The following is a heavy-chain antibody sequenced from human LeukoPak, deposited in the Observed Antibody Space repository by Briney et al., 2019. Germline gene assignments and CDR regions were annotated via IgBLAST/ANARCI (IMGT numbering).Heavy chain of an antibody. V-gene: IGHV1-69*01. J-gene: IGHJ4*02. CDR3: ARDPIAVAGAEVFDY. Sequence: SVKVSCKASGGTFSSYAISWVRQAPGQGLEWMGGIIPIFGTANYAQKFQGRVTITADESTSTAYKELSSLRSEDTAVYYCARDPIAVAGAEVFDYWGQGTLVTVSS. CDR2: IIPIFGTA. CDR1: GGTFSSYA. D-gene: IGHD6-19*01.